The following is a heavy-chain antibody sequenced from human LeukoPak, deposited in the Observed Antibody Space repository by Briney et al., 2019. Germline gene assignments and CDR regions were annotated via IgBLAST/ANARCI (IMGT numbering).Heavy chain of an antibody. CDR1: GYTFTSYG. Sequence: GASVKVSCKASGYTFTSYGISWVRQAPGQGLEWMGWISAYNGNTNYAQKLQGRVTMTTDTSTSTAYMELRSLRSDDTAVYYCARAAFGGVIVKGDADYWGQGTLVTVFS. V-gene: IGHV1-18*01. CDR3: ARAAFGGVIVKGDADY. CDR2: ISAYNGNT. D-gene: IGHD3-16*02. J-gene: IGHJ4*02.